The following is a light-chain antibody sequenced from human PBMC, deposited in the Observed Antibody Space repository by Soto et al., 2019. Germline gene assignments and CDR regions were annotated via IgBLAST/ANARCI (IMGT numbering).Light chain of an antibody. J-gene: IGKJ1*01. CDR2: AAS. Sequence: EIVLTQSPGTLSLSPGERATLSCRASQSVPSNYFAWYQQKRGLAPRLLIYAASSMATGIPDRFSGSGSGTDFTLTISSLEPEDLAVYYCHQYGSSPWTFGQGSKVEF. CDR1: QSVPSNY. CDR3: HQYGSSPWT. V-gene: IGKV3-20*01.